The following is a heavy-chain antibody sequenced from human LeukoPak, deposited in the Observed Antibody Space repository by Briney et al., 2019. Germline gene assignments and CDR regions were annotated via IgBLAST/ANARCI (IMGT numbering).Heavy chain of an antibody. V-gene: IGHV1-46*01. D-gene: IGHD3-3*01. CDR3: AGSRLRFLQWDY. Sequence: GASVKISCTASAYAITNSCFHWVRQTPRHGLQYLGIVDPSVAAPTYAQRFQGRVTMTRDTSTRTIYMELRSLQPEDTAVYYCAGSRLRFLQWDYWGQGIVVTVSS. CDR2: VDPSVAAP. CDR1: AYAITNSC. J-gene: IGHJ4*02.